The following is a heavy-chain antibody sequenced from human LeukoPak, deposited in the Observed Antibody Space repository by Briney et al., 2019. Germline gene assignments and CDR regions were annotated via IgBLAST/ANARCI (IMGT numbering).Heavy chain of an antibody. D-gene: IGHD2-21*02. CDR1: GGSISSTNYF. CDR3: ARRVEYCGGDCTYYFDY. V-gene: IGHV4-39*07. Sequence: PSETLSLTCTVSGGSISSTNYFWGWIRQPPGKGLEWIVSIYYSGSTNYNPSLKSRVTISVDTSKNQFSLKLSSVTAADTAVYYCARRVEYCGGDCTYYFDYWGQGTLVTVSS. J-gene: IGHJ4*02. CDR2: IYYSGST.